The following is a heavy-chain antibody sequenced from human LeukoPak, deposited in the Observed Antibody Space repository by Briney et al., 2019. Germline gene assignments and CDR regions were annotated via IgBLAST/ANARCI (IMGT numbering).Heavy chain of an antibody. CDR1: GFTFSNYG. CDR3: ARGTYYYDSSGYPTDY. J-gene: IGHJ4*02. CDR2: IWYDGSNK. V-gene: IGHV3-33*01. Sequence: PGGSLRLSCAASGFTFSNYGMHWVRQAPGKGLEWVAVIWYDGSNKYYADSVKGRFTISRDNSKNTLYLQMNSLRAEDTAVYYCARGTYYYDSSGYPTDYWGQGTLVTVSS. D-gene: IGHD3-22*01.